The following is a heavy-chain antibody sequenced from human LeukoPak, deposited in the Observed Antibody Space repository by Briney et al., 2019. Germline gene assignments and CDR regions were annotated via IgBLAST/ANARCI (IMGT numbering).Heavy chain of an antibody. CDR2: IYYSGST. CDR1: GGSLSDYY. CDR3: ARAGRNRFDP. J-gene: IGHJ5*02. Sequence: SETLSLTCTVSGGSLSDYYWSWIRQYPGQGLEWIGYIYYSGSTTFNPSLKSRVTISVDTSKNQFSLKLTSVTAADAAVYYCARAGRNRFDPWGQGILVTVSS. V-gene: IGHV4-59*01.